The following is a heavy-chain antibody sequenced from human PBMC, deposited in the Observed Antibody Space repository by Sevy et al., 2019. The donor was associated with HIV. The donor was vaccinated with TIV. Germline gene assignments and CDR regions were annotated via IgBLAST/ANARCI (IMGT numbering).Heavy chain of an antibody. D-gene: IGHD5-18*01. V-gene: IGHV3-30*18. CDR1: GLTFSTYG. CDR2: ISYDGNIQ. CDR3: AKDQGGYNYAPGY. J-gene: IGHJ4*02. Sequence: GGSLRLSCAASGLTFSTYGMHWVRQAPGKGLEWVAVISYDGNIQYYADSVKGRLTVSRDNSKKKLYLQMNSLRAEDSAVYYCAKDQGGYNYAPGYWGQGTLVTVSS.